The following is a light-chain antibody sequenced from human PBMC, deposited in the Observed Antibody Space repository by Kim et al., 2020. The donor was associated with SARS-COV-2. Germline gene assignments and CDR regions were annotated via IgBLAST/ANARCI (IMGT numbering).Light chain of an antibody. V-gene: IGKV1-5*03. Sequence: DIQMTQSPSTLSASVGDRITITCRASQSINNWLAWYQQKPGKAPKLLIYRASSLVSGVSSRFSGSGSGTEFTLTISRLQPDDFASYHCQQYNYFSWTFGQGTKVDIK. CDR1: QSINNW. CDR2: RAS. CDR3: QQYNYFSWT. J-gene: IGKJ1*01.